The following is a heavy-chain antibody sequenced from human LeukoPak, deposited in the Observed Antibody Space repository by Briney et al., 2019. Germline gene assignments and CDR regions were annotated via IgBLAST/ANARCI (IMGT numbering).Heavy chain of an antibody. Sequence: GESLQISCKGSGYSFTTYWIAWVRQMPGKGLEWMGMIYPGDSDTRYSLSFQGQVTISADKSISTAYLQWSSLKASDTAMYYCARRGYSYDYGLDYWGQGTLVTVSS. J-gene: IGHJ4*02. V-gene: IGHV5-51*01. CDR2: IYPGDSDT. CDR1: GYSFTTYW. D-gene: IGHD5-18*01. CDR3: ARRGYSYDYGLDY.